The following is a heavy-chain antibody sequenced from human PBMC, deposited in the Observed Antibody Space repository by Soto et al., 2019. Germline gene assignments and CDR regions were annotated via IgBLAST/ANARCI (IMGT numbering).Heavy chain of an antibody. J-gene: IGHJ4*02. Sequence: ASVKVSCKASGYTFTSYGISWVRQAPGQGLEWMGWISAHNGNTDYAQKLQGRVIVTRDTSTSTAYMELRSLRSDDTAVYYCARGRYGDYWGQGALVTVSS. CDR2: ISAHNGNT. V-gene: IGHV1-18*01. CDR3: ARGRYGDY. D-gene: IGHD1-1*01. CDR1: GYTFTSYG.